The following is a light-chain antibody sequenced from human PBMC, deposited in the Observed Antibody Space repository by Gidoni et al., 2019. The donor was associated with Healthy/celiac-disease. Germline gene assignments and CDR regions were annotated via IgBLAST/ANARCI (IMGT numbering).Light chain of an antibody. CDR3: CSYAGSYV. CDR1: SSDVGGYNY. V-gene: IGLV2-11*02. J-gene: IGLJ1*01. Sequence: QSALTQPRSVSGSPGQSVTISCTGTSSDVGGYNYVSWYQQHPGKAPKLMIYDVSKQPSVVPDRFSGSKSGNTASLTISGLQAEDEADYYCCSYAGSYVFGTGTKVTVL. CDR2: DVS.